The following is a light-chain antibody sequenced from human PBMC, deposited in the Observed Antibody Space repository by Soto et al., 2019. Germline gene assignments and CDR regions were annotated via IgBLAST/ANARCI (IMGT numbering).Light chain of an antibody. CDR3: QQLNKYPLT. J-gene: IGKJ4*01. V-gene: IGKV1-9*01. CDR1: QDISSY. Sequence: IQLTQSTSSLSASVGDRVTITCRASQDISSYLAWYQQKPGKAPKLLIHAISRLQSGVPSRFSGSGSATDFTLAINSLQPEDFATYYFQQLNKYPLTFGGGTKVEIK. CDR2: AIS.